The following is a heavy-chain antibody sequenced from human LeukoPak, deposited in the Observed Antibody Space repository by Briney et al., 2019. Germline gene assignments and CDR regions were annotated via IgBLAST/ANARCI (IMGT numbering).Heavy chain of an antibody. CDR3: ARGDSYVPY. D-gene: IGHD5-18*01. J-gene: IGHJ4*02. CDR2: IKQDGSER. CDR1: GFTFSTYW. V-gene: IGHV3-7*01. Sequence: GGSLRLSCAASGFTFSTYWMTWVRQAPGNGLEWVANIKQDGSERYYVDSVKGRFTISRDNAKNSLFLQMDSLRAEDTAVYYCARGDSYVPYWGQGALVTVSS.